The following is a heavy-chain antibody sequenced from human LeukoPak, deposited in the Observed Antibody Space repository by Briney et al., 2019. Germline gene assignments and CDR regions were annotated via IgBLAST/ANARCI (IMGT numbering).Heavy chain of an antibody. V-gene: IGHV3-23*01. Sequence: GGSLRLSCAASGFTFSSYAMSWVRQAPGKGLEWVSAISGSGGSTYYAASVKGRFTISRDNSKNTLYLQMNSLRAEDTAVYYCAKDSPPGYSSGWYWFDPWGQGTLVTVSS. CDR3: AKDSPPGYSSGWYWFDP. D-gene: IGHD6-19*01. CDR2: ISGSGGST. J-gene: IGHJ5*02. CDR1: GFTFSSYA.